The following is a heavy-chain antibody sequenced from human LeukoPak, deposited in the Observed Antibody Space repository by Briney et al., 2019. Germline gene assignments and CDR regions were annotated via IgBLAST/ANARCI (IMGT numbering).Heavy chain of an antibody. CDR3: ASLLGNYGGNPWGDYYYYMDV. CDR1: GGSISSGDYY. V-gene: IGHV4-39*01. CDR2: IYYSGST. D-gene: IGHD4-23*01. Sequence: PSETLSLTCTVSGGSISSGDYYWSWIRQPPGKGLEWIGSIYYSGSTYYNPSLKSRVTISVDTSKNQFSLKLSSVTAADTAVYYCASLLGNYGGNPWGDYYYYMDVWGKGTTVTVSS. J-gene: IGHJ6*03.